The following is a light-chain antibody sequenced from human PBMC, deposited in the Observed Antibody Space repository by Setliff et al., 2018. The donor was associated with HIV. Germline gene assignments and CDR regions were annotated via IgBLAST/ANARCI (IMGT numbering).Light chain of an antibody. J-gene: IGLJ1*01. Sequence: QSALTQPASVSGSPGQSIAISCTGTIGNYDIVSWYQHHPGKAPKLMIYEVNKRPSGVSDRFSGSKSGNTAALTISGLRPEDEADYYCCSFANSYVFGTGTKV. CDR3: CSFANSYV. V-gene: IGLV2-23*02. CDR2: EVN. CDR1: IGNYDI.